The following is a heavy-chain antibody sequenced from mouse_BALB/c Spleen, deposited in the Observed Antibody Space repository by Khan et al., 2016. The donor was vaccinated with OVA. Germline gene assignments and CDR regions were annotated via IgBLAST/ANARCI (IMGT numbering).Heavy chain of an antibody. CDR2: IRSGGNT. CDR1: GFSLNTYG. J-gene: IGHJ3*01. D-gene: IGHD2-2*01. Sequence: VQLKESGPGLVQPSQRLSITCTVSGFSLNTYGIHWIRQPQGKGLEWLGVIRSGGNTDYNGAFISRLNITKHNSKSQVFFKLNSLQADDNAIYYGARNSYVYDFNYWGQGTLVTVSA. V-gene: IGHV2-2*01. CDR3: ARNSYVYDFNY.